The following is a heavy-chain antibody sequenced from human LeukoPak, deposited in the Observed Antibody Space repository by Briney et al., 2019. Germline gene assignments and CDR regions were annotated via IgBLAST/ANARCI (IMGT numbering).Heavy chain of an antibody. J-gene: IGHJ6*03. Sequence: SGTLSLTCAVSGGSISSSNWWSWVRQPPGKGLEWIGEIYHSGSTNYNPSLKSRVTISVDKSKNQFSLKLSSVTAADTAVYYCARNANYYYDSSGYYVPPFYYYYYMDVWGKGTTVTVSS. V-gene: IGHV4-4*02. CDR2: IYHSGST. CDR3: ARNANYYYDSSGYYVPPFYYYYYMDV. CDR1: GGSISSSNW. D-gene: IGHD3-22*01.